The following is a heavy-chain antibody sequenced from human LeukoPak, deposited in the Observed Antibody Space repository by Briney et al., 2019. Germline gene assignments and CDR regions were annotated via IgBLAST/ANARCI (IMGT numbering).Heavy chain of an antibody. J-gene: IGHJ4*02. CDR2: INTYTGNP. CDR3: ARQYNSDGSGYLGY. D-gene: IGHD3-22*01. Sequence: PGASVKVSCKASGYTFTGYYMHWVRQAPGQGLEWMGWINTYTGNPTYAQDFTGRFVFSFDTSVSTAYLQISSLRADDTAVYYCARQYNSDGSGYLGYWGQGTLVTVSS. CDR1: GYTFTGYY. V-gene: IGHV7-4-1*02.